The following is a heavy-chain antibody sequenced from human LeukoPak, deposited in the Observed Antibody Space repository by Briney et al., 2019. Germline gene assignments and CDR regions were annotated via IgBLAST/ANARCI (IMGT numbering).Heavy chain of an antibody. Sequence: PGGSLRLSCSASGFTLNSFAMHWVRQAPGRGLEYVSGMTGNEDNSYYADSVKGRFTISRDNSKNTLYLQMSSLRTEDTAVYYCVKDRTLVVIPAAMDVWGKGTTVTVSS. D-gene: IGHD2-2*01. CDR2: MTGNEDNS. V-gene: IGHV3-64D*06. J-gene: IGHJ6*04. CDR3: VKDRTLVVIPAAMDV. CDR1: GFTLNSFA.